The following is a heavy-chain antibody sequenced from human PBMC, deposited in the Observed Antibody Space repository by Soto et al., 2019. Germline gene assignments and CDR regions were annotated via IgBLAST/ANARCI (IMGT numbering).Heavy chain of an antibody. Sequence: QVQLVQSGAEVKKPGSSVKVSCKASGGTFSSYAISWVRQAPGQGLEWMGGIIPIFGTANYAQKFQGRVTITAAEDTSAAAMELRSLGPEDTAVYYCARGGYRRGSGWAGPFPHLNWLGPWGQGTLVTVSS. J-gene: IGHJ5*02. V-gene: IGHV1-69*12. CDR1: GGTFSSYA. D-gene: IGHD6-19*01. CDR2: IIPIFGTA. CDR3: ARGGYRRGSGWAGPFPHLNWLGP.